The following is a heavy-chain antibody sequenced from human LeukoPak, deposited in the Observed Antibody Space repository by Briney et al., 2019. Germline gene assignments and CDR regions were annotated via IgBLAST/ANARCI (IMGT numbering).Heavy chain of an antibody. CDR1: GFTFSSYA. Sequence: GGSLRLSCAASGFTFSSYAMRWVRQAPGKGLEWVSGISGSDGSTYYADSVKGRFTIFRDNSKNTLYLQMNSLRAEDTAVYYCAKDPRWYWGYFDYWGQGTLVTVSS. V-gene: IGHV3-23*01. CDR2: ISGSDGST. CDR3: AKDPRWYWGYFDY. J-gene: IGHJ4*02. D-gene: IGHD4-23*01.